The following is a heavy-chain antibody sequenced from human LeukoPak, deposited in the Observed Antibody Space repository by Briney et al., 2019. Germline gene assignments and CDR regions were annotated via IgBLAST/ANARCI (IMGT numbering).Heavy chain of an antibody. Sequence: ASVKVSCKASGYTFTRYYMHWVRQAPGQGLEGMGWISAYNGNTNYAQKLQGRVTMTTDTSTSTAYMELRSLRSDDTAVYYCAREGGADYYDSSGYYEHDAFDIWGQGTMVTVSS. CDR2: ISAYNGNT. V-gene: IGHV1-18*04. CDR1: GYTFTRYY. D-gene: IGHD3-22*01. J-gene: IGHJ3*02. CDR3: AREGGADYYDSSGYYEHDAFDI.